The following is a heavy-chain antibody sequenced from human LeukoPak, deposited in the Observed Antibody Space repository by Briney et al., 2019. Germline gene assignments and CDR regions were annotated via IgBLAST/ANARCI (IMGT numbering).Heavy chain of an antibody. CDR2: ISSSSSYI. J-gene: IGHJ4*02. V-gene: IGHV3-21*01. Sequence: GGSLRLSCAASGFTFSSYSMNWVRQAPGKGLEWVSSISSSSSYIYYADSVKGRFTISRDNAKNSLYLQMNSLRAEDTAVYYCASKWYCGGDCYYQIDYWGQGTLVTVSS. D-gene: IGHD2-21*02. CDR3: ASKWYCGGDCYYQIDY. CDR1: GFTFSSYS.